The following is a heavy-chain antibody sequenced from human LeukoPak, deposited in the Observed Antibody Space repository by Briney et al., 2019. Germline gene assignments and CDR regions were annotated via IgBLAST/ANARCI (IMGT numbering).Heavy chain of an antibody. J-gene: IGHJ2*01. D-gene: IGHD4-17*01. CDR2: FSSSSSHT. CDR3: ARTSPTVTTSSDL. Sequence: KPGGSLRLSCGASEFAFSDFYMTRIRQAPGKGLEWVSYFSSSSSHTNYADSVKGRFTISRDNAKNSLYLQMNSLRAEDTAVYYCARTSPTVTTSSDLWGRGTLVTVSS. CDR1: EFAFSDFY. V-gene: IGHV3-11*06.